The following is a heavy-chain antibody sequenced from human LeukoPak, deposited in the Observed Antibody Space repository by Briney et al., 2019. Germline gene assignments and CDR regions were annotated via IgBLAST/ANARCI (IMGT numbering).Heavy chain of an antibody. CDR3: ARDHNYAFDN. CDR2: IGLSSGKT. V-gene: IGHV3-48*04. Sequence: PGQTLRLSCAASGFTFSDYSINWVRQAPGTGLDRVSYIGLSSGKTKYADSVKGRFTISGDNAKNPLYLQMNSLRVEDTAVYFCARDHNYAFDNWGQGSLVTVSS. CDR1: GFTFSDYS. D-gene: IGHD1-1*01. J-gene: IGHJ4*02.